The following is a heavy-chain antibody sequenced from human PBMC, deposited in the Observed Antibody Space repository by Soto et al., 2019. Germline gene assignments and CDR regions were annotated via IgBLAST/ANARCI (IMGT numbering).Heavy chain of an antibody. J-gene: IGHJ4*02. D-gene: IGHD5-18*01. Sequence: QVQLQESGPGLVKPSETLSLTCTVSGGSISSYYWSWIRQSPGKGLEWIGYIYYSGSTKYNPSLKSRVTISADTSKNQSSLKLSSVTAADTAVYYCARGRGDTAMAWYYWGQGTLVTVSS. V-gene: IGHV4-59*01. CDR1: GGSISSYY. CDR2: IYYSGST. CDR3: ARGRGDTAMAWYY.